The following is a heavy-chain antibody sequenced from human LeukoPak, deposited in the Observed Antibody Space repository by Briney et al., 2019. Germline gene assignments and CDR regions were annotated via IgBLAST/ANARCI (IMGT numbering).Heavy chain of an antibody. D-gene: IGHD2-8*01. CDR2: ISSSSSYI. CDR3: AKDRCSNGVGCYYYYMDV. V-gene: IGHV3-21*01. J-gene: IGHJ6*03. Sequence: GGSLRLSCAASGFTFSSYSMNWVRQAPGKGLEWVSSISSSSSYIYYADSVKGRFSISRDSSKNILYLQMNSLRAEDTAVYYCAKDRCSNGVGCYYYYMDVWGKGTTVTISS. CDR1: GFTFSSYS.